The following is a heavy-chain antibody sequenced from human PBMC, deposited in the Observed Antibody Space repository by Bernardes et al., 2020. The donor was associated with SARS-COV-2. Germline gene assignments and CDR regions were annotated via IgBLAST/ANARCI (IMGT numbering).Heavy chain of an antibody. CDR3: AIPVPFDY. CDR1: GFAFSAYW. V-gene: IGHV3-7*03. Sequence: GSVRLSCSASGFAFSAYWMTWVRQAPGKGLEWVANIKQDGSEKYYVDSVKGRFTISRDNAKNSLYLQMNSLRAEDTAVYYCAIPVPFDYWGQGTLVTVSS. CDR2: IKQDGSEK. J-gene: IGHJ4*02.